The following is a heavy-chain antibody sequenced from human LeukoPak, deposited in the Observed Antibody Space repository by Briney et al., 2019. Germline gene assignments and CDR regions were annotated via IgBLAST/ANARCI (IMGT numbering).Heavy chain of an antibody. V-gene: IGHV3-48*04. CDR1: GFTFSSDS. CDR3: AKKTESTGEAFDY. Sequence: GGSLRLSCAGSGFTFSSDSMNWVRQTPGRGLEWISYISDNGRSIYYADSVKGRFTISTDNAENSLYLQMNSLRAEDTAVYYCAKKTESTGEAFDYWGQGTQVTVSS. CDR2: ISDNGRSI. J-gene: IGHJ4*02. D-gene: IGHD7-27*01.